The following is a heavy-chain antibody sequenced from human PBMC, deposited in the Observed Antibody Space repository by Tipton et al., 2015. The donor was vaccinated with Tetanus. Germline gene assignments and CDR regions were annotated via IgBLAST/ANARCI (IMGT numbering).Heavy chain of an antibody. D-gene: IGHD3-22*01. Sequence: TLSLTCTVSGDSISSGDFYWSWIRQHPGKGLEWIGYIYFTGTTHYNPSLESRLTISIDTSKNQFSLELTSVTAADTAVYYCARDSYYSSRWSFADYWGQGTLVTVSS. CDR1: GDSISSGDFY. V-gene: IGHV4-31*03. J-gene: IGHJ4*02. CDR3: ARDSYYSSRWSFADY. CDR2: IYFTGTT.